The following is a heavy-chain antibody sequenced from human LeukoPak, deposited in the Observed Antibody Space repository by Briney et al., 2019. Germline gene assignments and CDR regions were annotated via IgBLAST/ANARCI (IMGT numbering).Heavy chain of an antibody. CDR2: ISSNGGST. Sequence: GGSLRLSCAASGFTFSSYAMHWVRQAPGKGLEYVSAISSNGGSTYYANSVKGRFTISRDNSKNTLYLQMGSLRAEDMAVYYCARDLPRSGFDCWGQGTLVTVSS. CDR3: ARDLPRSGFDC. V-gene: IGHV3-64*01. J-gene: IGHJ4*02. CDR1: GFTFSSYA.